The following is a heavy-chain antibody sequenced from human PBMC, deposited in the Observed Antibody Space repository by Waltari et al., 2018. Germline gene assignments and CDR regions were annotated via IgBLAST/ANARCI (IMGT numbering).Heavy chain of an antibody. V-gene: IGHV4-34*01. J-gene: IGHJ3*02. CDR1: GGSFSGYY. CDR3: ARSTHRDAFDI. Sequence: QVQLQQWGAGLLKPSETLSLTCAVYGGSFSGYYWSWIRQPPGKGLEWIGEIKHSGSTNYNPSLKSRVTISVDRSKNQCSLKLSSVTAADTAVYYCARSTHRDAFDIWGQGTMVTVSS. CDR2: IKHSGST.